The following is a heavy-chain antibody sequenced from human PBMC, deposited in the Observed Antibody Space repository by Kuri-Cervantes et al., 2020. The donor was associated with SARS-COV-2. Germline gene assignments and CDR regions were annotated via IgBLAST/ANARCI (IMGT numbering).Heavy chain of an antibody. CDR2: INHSGST. J-gene: IGHJ4*02. CDR3: ARGAID. V-gene: IGHV4-34*01. Sequence: ESLKISWAVYGGSFSGYYWSWIRQPPGKGLEWFREINHSGSTNYNPSLKSRVTISVDTSKNQFSLNLNSVTAAHTALYYCARGAIDWGQGTLVTVPS. CDR1: GGSFSGYY. D-gene: IGHD2/OR15-2a*01.